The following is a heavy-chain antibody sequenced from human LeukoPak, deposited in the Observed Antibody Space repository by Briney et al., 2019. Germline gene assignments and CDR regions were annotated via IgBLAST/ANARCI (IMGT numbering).Heavy chain of an antibody. J-gene: IGHJ4*02. V-gene: IGHV3-23*01. D-gene: IGHD3-22*01. Sequence: PGGSLRLSCVASGFIFRSYAMSWVRQAPGKGLEWVSSLSGSGGQTYYADSVKGRFTISRDNSENTVYLQMNSLRVEDTAVYYCAKDSHYDSSGYYYEDYWGQGTLVTVSS. CDR3: AKDSHYDSSGYYYEDY. CDR1: GFIFRSYA. CDR2: LSGSGGQT.